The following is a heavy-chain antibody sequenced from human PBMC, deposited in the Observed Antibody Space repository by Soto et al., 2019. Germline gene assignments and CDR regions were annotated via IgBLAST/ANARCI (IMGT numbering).Heavy chain of an antibody. Sequence: QVQLQESGPGLVKPSQTLSLTCTVSGGSISSAAYYWSWIRQHPGKGLEWIGYISHSGSTYSTPSLKSRVIISADTSKNQFSVNLTSVTAADTAVYYCAREYTYGSNFFDCWGQGALVTVSS. CDR3: AREYTYGSNFFDC. V-gene: IGHV4-31*03. CDR1: GGSISSAAYY. CDR2: ISHSGST. J-gene: IGHJ4*02. D-gene: IGHD5-18*01.